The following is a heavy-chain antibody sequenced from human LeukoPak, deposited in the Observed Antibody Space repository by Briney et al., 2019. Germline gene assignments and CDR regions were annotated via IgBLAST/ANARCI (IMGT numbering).Heavy chain of an antibody. V-gene: IGHV4-34*01. D-gene: IGHD1-14*01. CDR2: INHSGST. CDR1: GGSFSGYY. J-gene: IGHJ3*02. CDR3: ARHRARAFDI. Sequence: PSETLSLTCAVYGGSFSGYYWCWIRQPPGKGLEWIGEINHSGSTNYNPSLKSRVTISVDTSKNQFSLKLSSVTAADTAVYYCARHRARAFDIWGQGTMVTVSS.